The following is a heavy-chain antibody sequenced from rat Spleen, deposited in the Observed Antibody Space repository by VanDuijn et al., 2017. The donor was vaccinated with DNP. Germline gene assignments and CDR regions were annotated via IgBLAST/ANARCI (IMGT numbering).Heavy chain of an antibody. D-gene: IGHD1-11*01. J-gene: IGHJ2*01. V-gene: IGHV5-29*01. CDR1: GFIFSDYY. CDR3: AKGPNYGGWSDYFDY. Sequence: EVHLVGSGGGLVQPGRSLKLSCAASGFIFSDYYMAWVRQAPTRGLEWVATIIHDGSSIYYRDSVKGRFTISRDNAKSTLYLQMDSLRSEDTAIYYCAKGPNYGGWSDYFDYWGQGVMVTVSS. CDR2: IIHDGSSI.